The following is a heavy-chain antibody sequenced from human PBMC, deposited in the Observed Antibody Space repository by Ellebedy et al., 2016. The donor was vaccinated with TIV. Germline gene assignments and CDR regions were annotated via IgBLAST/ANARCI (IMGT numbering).Heavy chain of an antibody. CDR3: AREGDTAMVHGLDV. Sequence: PGGSLRLSCAASGFTFGRYAMSWVRQTPGKGLEWVSDISGSGSRSNYADSVKGRFTIPRDSAKNSVYLQMNSLRAGDTAVYYCAREGDTAMVHGLDVWGQGTAVTVSS. V-gene: IGHV3-23*01. D-gene: IGHD5-18*01. J-gene: IGHJ6*02. CDR1: GFTFGRYA. CDR2: ISGSGSRS.